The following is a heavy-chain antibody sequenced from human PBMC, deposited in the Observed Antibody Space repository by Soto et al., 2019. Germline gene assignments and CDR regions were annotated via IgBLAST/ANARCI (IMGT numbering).Heavy chain of an antibody. CDR1: GFTFSSYS. D-gene: IGHD2-15*01. J-gene: IGHJ6*02. CDR3: ARDHRSTVVMGGYYGMDV. CDR2: ISSSSSYI. Sequence: VQLVESGGGLVKPGGSLRLSCAASGFTFSSYSMNWVRQAPGKGLEWVSSISSSSSYIYYADSVKGRFTISRDNAKNSLYLQMNSLRAEDTAVYYCARDHRSTVVMGGYYGMDVWGQGTTVTVSS. V-gene: IGHV3-21*01.